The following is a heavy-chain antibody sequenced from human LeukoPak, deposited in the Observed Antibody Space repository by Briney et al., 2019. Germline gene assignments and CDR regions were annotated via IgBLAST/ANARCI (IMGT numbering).Heavy chain of an antibody. CDR2: IIPIFGTA. V-gene: IGHV1-69*05. J-gene: IGHJ4*02. CDR1: GGTFSSYA. CDR3: ARGRGIAARRIEGPVPYFDY. D-gene: IGHD6-6*01. Sequence: SVKVSCKASGGTFSSYAISWVRQAPGQGLEWMGGIIPIFGTANYAQKFQGRVTITTDESTSTAYMELSSLRSEDTAVYYCARGRGIAARRIEGPVPYFDYWAQGTLVTVPS.